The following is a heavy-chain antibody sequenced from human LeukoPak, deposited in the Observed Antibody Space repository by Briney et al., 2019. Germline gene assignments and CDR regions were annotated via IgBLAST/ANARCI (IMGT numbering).Heavy chain of an antibody. J-gene: IGHJ4*02. CDR2: IKHDGSEK. Sequence: PVGSPRLSPAASLLTPSGQWMNSGPEAPGQGVEWVLKIKHDGSEKYYVDCVKGRFTISRDDAKNSLSRQMNSVRAEVTAVYYWAYTNNLKYWGQGTLVTVSS. D-gene: IGHD3-16*01. CDR1: LLTPSGQW. V-gene: IGHV3-7*01. CDR3: AYTNNLKY.